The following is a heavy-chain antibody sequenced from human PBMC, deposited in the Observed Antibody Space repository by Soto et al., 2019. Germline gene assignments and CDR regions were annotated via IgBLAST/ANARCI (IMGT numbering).Heavy chain of an antibody. CDR1: GYTFTDYY. CDR2: MNPKSGGA. V-gene: IGHV1-2*02. CDR3: TRENIEHSDGLYDAFDI. J-gene: IGHJ3*02. D-gene: IGHD2-15*01. Sequence: ASVKVSCKTSGYTFTDYYTHWVRQAPGQGLEWMGWMNPKSGGAYFAQKFQGRVTLTRDTSIGTAYIEVNSLTSDDTAVYFCTRENIEHSDGLYDAFDIWGQGTTATVSS.